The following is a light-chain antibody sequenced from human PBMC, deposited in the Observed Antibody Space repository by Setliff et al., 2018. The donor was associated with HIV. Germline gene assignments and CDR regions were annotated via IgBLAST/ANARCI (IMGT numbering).Light chain of an antibody. J-gene: IGLJ1*01. CDR1: SSDVGGYNS. CDR3: LSHTSRRTYV. CDR2: DVS. V-gene: IGLV2-14*03. Sequence: QSVLAQPASVSGSPGQSITISCTGTSSDVGGYNSVSWYQLHPGKAPKLMIFDVSERPSGVSHRFSVSKSGNTASLTISGLQAEDEANYYCLSHTSRRTYVFGTGTKVTVL.